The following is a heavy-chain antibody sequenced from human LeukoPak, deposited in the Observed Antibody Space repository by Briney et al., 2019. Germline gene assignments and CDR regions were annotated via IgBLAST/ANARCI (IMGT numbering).Heavy chain of an antibody. Sequence: QPGGSLRLSCAASGFIFSSYAMSWVRQAPGQGLEWVSTIGGSGGTTYYADSVKGRFTISRDNSQNTLYLQMNTLRAEDTAVYYCAKDHSGLSMRWDYFDYWGQGTLVTVSS. CDR3: AKDHSGLSMRWDYFDY. V-gene: IGHV3-23*01. D-gene: IGHD1-26*01. J-gene: IGHJ4*02. CDR2: IGGSGGTT. CDR1: GFIFSSYA.